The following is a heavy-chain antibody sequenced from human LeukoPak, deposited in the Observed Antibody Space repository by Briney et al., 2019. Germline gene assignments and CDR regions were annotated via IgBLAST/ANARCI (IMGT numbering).Heavy chain of an antibody. CDR1: GGSISSSSYY. V-gene: IGHV4-39*01. D-gene: IGHD3-10*01. Sequence: SETLSLTCTVSGGSISSSSYYWGWIRQPPGKGLEWIGSIYYSGSTYYNPSLKSRVTISVDTSKNQFSLKLSSVTAADTAVYYCASPLYYYGSGSLGWGQGTLVTVSS. CDR2: IYYSGST. CDR3: ASPLYYYGSGSLG. J-gene: IGHJ4*02.